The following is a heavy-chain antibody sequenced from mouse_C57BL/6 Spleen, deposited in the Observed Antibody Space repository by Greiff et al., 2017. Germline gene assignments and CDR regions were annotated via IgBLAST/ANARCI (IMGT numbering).Heavy chain of an antibody. V-gene: IGHV1-39*01. J-gene: IGHJ2*01. CDR3: ARESNYGFDY. Sequence: EVQLQQSGPELVKPGASVKISCKASGYSFTDYNLNWVKQSNGKSLEWIGVINPNYGSTSYNQKFKGKATLPVDQSSSPAYMQLNSLTSEDSAVYYWARESNYGFDYWGQGTTLTVSS. CDR2: INPNYGST. D-gene: IGHD2-5*01. CDR1: GYSFTDYN.